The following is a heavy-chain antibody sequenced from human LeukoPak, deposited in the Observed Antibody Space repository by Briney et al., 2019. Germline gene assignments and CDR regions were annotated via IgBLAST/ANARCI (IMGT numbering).Heavy chain of an antibody. CDR2: INPNSGGT. V-gene: IGHV1-2*02. Sequence: ASVKVSCKASGYTFTGYYMHWVRQAPGQGLEWMEWINPNSGGTNYAQKFQGRVTMTRDTSISTAYMELSRLRSDDTAVYYCATNRMNDDILTGYYWNDAFDIWGQGTMVTVSS. CDR1: GYTFTGYY. CDR3: ATNRMNDDILTGYYWNDAFDI. J-gene: IGHJ3*02. D-gene: IGHD3-9*01.